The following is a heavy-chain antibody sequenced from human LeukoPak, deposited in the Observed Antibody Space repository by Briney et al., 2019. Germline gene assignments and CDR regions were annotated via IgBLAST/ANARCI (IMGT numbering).Heavy chain of an antibody. V-gene: IGHV3-23*01. CDR3: ARRSGIAVAGAFDY. CDR1: GVTFSSYA. Sequence: GGSLRLSCAASGVTFSSYAMSWVRQAPGKGVEWVSGISGSGDSTYYADSVKGRFTISRDNSKNTLYLQMNSLRAEDTAVYYCARRSGIAVAGAFDYWGQGTLVTVSS. J-gene: IGHJ4*02. CDR2: ISGSGDST. D-gene: IGHD6-19*01.